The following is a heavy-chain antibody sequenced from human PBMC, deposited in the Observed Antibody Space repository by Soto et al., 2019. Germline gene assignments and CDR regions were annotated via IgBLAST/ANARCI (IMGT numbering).Heavy chain of an antibody. CDR1: GFTFSVSA. CDR3: STQASDFWRGYPNYYMDV. J-gene: IGHJ6*03. V-gene: IGHV3-73*01. Sequence: GGSLRLSCAASGFTFSVSALHWVRHPSGRGLEWVGRIRSRGNNYATAYAASMDGRFTISRDDSKNTAYLQLNSLTTEDTAVYYCSTQASDFWRGYPNYYMDVLGKGTRVTVS. CDR2: IRSRGNNYAT. D-gene: IGHD3-3*01.